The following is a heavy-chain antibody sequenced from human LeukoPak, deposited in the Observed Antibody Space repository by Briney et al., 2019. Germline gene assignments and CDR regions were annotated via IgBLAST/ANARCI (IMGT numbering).Heavy chain of an antibody. CDR1: EFTFSLYA. D-gene: IGHD1-14*01. CDR3: ARDTFQPGRIDC. V-gene: IGHV3-21*05. CDR2: INDASGDI. Sequence: GGSLRLSCAASEFTFSLYAMNWVRQAPGKGLAWVSYINDASGDIHYADSVRGRFTISRDNAKNTLYLQMNSLRAEDTAVYYCARDTFQPGRIDCWGQGTLVIVSS. J-gene: IGHJ4*02.